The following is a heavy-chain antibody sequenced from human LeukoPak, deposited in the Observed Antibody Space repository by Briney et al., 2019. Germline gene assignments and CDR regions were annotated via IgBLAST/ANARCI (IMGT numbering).Heavy chain of an antibody. CDR2: ISYDGSNK. D-gene: IGHD6-13*01. J-gene: IGHJ6*03. CDR1: GFTFSSYA. Sequence: GGSLRLSCAASGFTFSSYAMHWVRQAPGKGLEWVAVISYDGSNKYYADSVKGRFTISRDNSKNTLYLQMNSLRAEDTAVYYCARSGSSWYSYYYYYMDVWGKGTTVTVSS. CDR3: ARSGSSWYSYYYYYMDV. V-gene: IGHV3-30-3*01.